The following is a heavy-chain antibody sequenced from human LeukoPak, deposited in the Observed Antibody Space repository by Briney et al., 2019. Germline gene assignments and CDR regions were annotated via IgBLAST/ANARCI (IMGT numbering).Heavy chain of an antibody. V-gene: IGHV3-21*01. Sequence: GGSLRLSCAGSGFTFSTYGMNWVRQSPGKGLEWVSSIGSGDHKYYADSVKGRFTISRDNAKNSLYLQMDSLTAEDTAVYYRARGGYPRYWGQGTLVTVSS. CDR2: IGSGDHK. CDR1: GFTFSTYG. J-gene: IGHJ4*02. D-gene: IGHD3-22*01. CDR3: ARGGYPRY.